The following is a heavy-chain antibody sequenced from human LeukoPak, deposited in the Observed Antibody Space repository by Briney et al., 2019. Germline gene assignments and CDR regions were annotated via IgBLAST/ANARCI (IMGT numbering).Heavy chain of an antibody. V-gene: IGHV3-23*01. CDR1: GFDFSSYA. CDR2: ISRRDDYT. Sequence: PGGSLRLSCAASGFDFSSYAMSWVRQPPGKGLEWVSVISRRDDYTYYADSVKGRFTISRDNSKSTLYLQMNSLRAEDTAVYYCANDYRSGSFHDFWGQGTLVTVSS. J-gene: IGHJ4*02. CDR3: ANDYRSGSFHDF. D-gene: IGHD3-10*01.